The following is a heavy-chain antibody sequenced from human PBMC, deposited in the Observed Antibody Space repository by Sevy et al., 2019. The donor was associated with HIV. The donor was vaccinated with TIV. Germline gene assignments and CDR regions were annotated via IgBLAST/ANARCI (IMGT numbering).Heavy chain of an antibody. CDR1: GFTFSDSW. V-gene: IGHV3-7*01. J-gene: IGHJ4*02. CDR3: AGGGFLSRY. D-gene: IGHD2-15*01. CDR2: INQAGSDK. Sequence: GGSLRLSCAASGFTFSDSWMTWVRQGPGKGLEWVANINQAGSDKYYVDSVRDRFTISRDNAKNSLYLQMNSLRAEDTALYYCAGGGFLSRYWGQGSLVTVSS.